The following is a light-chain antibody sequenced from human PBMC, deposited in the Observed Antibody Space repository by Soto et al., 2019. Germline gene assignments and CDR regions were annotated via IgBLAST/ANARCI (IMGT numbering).Light chain of an antibody. CDR2: DAS. J-gene: IGKJ1*01. CDR3: QQYNNYPWT. CDR1: QSVSGW. V-gene: IGKV1-5*01. Sequence: DIQMTQSPSTLSASVGDRVTITCRASQSVSGWLAWYQQKAGKAPKLLISDASRLESGVPSRFSGSGSGTEFTLTISSLQPGDSATYYCQQYNNYPWTFGLGTKVEIK.